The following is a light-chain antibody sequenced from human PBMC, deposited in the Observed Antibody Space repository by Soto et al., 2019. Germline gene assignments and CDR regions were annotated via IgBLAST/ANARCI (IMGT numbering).Light chain of an antibody. Sequence: QSVLAQPPSASGTPGQRVTISCSGSSSNIGSNYVYWYQQLPGTAPKLLIYRNNQRPSGVPDRFSGSKSGTSASLAINGLRSEDEADYYCAAWDDSLSVFGTGTKVTVL. CDR2: RNN. CDR3: AAWDDSLSV. J-gene: IGLJ1*01. V-gene: IGLV1-47*01. CDR1: SSNIGSNY.